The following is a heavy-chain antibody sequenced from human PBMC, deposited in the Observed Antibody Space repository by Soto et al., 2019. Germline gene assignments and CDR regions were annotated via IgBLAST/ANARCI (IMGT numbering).Heavy chain of an antibody. CDR3: AHIPNYYQYDWFDP. CDR2: IYWDDDK. CDR1: GFSHTTRGVG. D-gene: IGHD3-16*01. V-gene: IGHV2-5*02. Sequence: QITLKESGPTLVKPTQTLTLTCTFSGFSHTTRGVGVGWIRKPPGKALECLALIYWDDDKRYSPSLQSRLSITKDTSKNQVVLTMTNVDPVDTATYYCAHIPNYYQYDWFDPWGQSTLVSVSS. J-gene: IGHJ5*02.